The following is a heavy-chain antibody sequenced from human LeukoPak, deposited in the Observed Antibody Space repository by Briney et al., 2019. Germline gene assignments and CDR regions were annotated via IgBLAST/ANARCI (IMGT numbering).Heavy chain of an antibody. J-gene: IGHJ5*02. V-gene: IGHV3-33*08. CDR2: TWYDGSNK. D-gene: IGHD6-19*01. Sequence: GRSLRLSCAASGFTFSSYGMHWVRQAPGKGLEWVAVTWYDGSNKFYGDSVKGRFIISRDNSKNTLYLQMNSLRAEDTAVYYCATSDSGWYEAWGQGTLVTVSS. CDR3: ATSDSGWYEA. CDR1: GFTFSSYG.